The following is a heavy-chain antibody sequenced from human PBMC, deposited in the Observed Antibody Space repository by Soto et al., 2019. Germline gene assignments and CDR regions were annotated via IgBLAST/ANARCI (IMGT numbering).Heavy chain of an antibody. CDR1: GGTFSSYA. CDR3: ARVIAALSSDYYYYGMDV. CDR2: IIPIFGTA. V-gene: IGHV1-69*13. D-gene: IGHD6-6*01. Sequence: SVKVSCKASGGTFSSYAISWVRQAPGQGLEWMGGIIPIFGTANYAQKLQGRVTITADESTSTAYMELSSLRSEDTAVYYCARVIAALSSDYYYYGMDVWGQGTMVTVSS. J-gene: IGHJ6*02.